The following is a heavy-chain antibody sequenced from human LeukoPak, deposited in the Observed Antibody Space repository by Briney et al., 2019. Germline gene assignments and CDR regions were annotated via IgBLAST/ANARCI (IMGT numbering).Heavy chain of an antibody. V-gene: IGHV4-39*01. J-gene: IGHJ4*02. CDR2: IYYSGST. CDR1: GGSISSSSYY. D-gene: IGHD2-8*01. Sequence: SETLSLTCTVSGGSISSSSYYWGWIRQPPGKGLEWIGSIYYSGSTYYNPSLKSRVTISVDTSKNQFSLKLSSVTAADTAVYYCARLLYGKACYFDYWGQGTLVTVSS. CDR3: ARLLYGKACYFDY.